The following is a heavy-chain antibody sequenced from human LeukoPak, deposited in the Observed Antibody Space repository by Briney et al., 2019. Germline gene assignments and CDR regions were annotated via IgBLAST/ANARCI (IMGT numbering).Heavy chain of an antibody. J-gene: IGHJ6*02. CDR2: INQDGSEK. D-gene: IGHD6-19*01. Sequence: GGSLRLSCAASGFTFSSNWMTWVRQAPGKGLEWVANINQDGSEKYYVDSVKGRFTISRDNAKNSLFLQMNSLRAEDTAIYYCARDQWLAYYYHGMDVWGQGTTVTVSS. V-gene: IGHV3-7*01. CDR1: GFTFSSNW. CDR3: ARDQWLAYYYHGMDV.